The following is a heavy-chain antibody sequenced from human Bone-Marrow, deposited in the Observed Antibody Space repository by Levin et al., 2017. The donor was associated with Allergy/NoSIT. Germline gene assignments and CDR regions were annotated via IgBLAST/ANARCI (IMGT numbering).Heavy chain of an antibody. J-gene: IGHJ4*02. V-gene: IGHV1-69*01. CDR1: GGSFNTNA. D-gene: IGHD2-8*01. Sequence: GGSLRLSCKVSGGSFNTNAISWVRQAPGQGLEWMGGIVPIFDKSNYAQKFQDRITITADESTNTASMELSSLRSDDSALYYCAREKRNGDFESWGQGTLVTVSS. CDR3: AREKRNGDFES. CDR2: IVPIFDKS.